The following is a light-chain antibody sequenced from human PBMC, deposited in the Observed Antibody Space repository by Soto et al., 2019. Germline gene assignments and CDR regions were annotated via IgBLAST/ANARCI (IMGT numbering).Light chain of an antibody. CDR1: SSDVGGYNY. V-gene: IGLV2-14*03. CDR2: DVS. CDR3: SSYTSSITRV. Sequence: QYALTQPASVSGSPGQSITISCTGTSSDVGGYNYVSWYQQHPGKAPKLMIYDVSNRPSGVSNRFSGSKSGNTASLTISGLQTEDEADYYCSSYTSSITRVFGTGTKVTVL. J-gene: IGLJ1*01.